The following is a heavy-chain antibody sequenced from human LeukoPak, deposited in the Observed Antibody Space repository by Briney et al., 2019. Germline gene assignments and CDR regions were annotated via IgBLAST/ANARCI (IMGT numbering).Heavy chain of an antibody. CDR3: AREKGYMVRGKLGY. V-gene: IGHV4-38-2*02. Sequence: PSETLSLTCTVSGYSISSGYYWGWIRQPSGKGLEWIGSIYHSGSTYYNPSLKSRVTISVDTSKNQFSLKLSSVTAADTAVYYCAREKGYMVRGKLGYWGQGTLVTVSS. CDR1: GYSISSGYY. J-gene: IGHJ4*02. CDR2: IYHSGST. D-gene: IGHD3-10*01.